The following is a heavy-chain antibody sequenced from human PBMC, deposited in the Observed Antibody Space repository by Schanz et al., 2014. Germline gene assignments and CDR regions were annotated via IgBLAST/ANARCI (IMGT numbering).Heavy chain of an antibody. D-gene: IGHD2-8*02. CDR3: AKTLFPGGTQTFGN. CDR2: ISSGGGST. Sequence: EVQLLESGGGLVQPGGSLRLSCSSSGFSFTTYAMSWVRQAPGKGLEWVSSISSGGGSTYYADSVKGRFTISRDNSKSTLYVEMNSLRVEDTAVYYCAKTLFPGGTQTFGNWGRGTLVTGSS. CDR1: GFSFTTYA. V-gene: IGHV3-23*01. J-gene: IGHJ4*02.